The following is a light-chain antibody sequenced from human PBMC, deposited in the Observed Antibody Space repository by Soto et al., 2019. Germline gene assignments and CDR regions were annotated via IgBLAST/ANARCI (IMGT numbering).Light chain of an antibody. V-gene: IGKV3-20*01. CDR3: QQYSSPPLT. CDR1: QSVSSY. CDR2: GAS. Sequence: EIVLTQSPGSLSLSPGERATLSCRASQSVSSYLAWYQQKPGQAPRLLISGASSRATGFPDRFSGSGSGTDFSLTISRLEAEDSAVYYCQQYSSPPLTFGQGTKVEIK. J-gene: IGKJ1*01.